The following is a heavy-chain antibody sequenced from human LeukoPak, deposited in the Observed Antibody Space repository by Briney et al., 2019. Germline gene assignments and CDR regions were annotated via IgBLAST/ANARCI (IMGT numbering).Heavy chain of an antibody. J-gene: IGHJ5*02. CDR2: ISWKSTGI. V-gene: IGHV3-9*01. CDR1: GFTFDDYA. D-gene: IGHD3-10*01. CDR3: AKSGVSGSGSYPNWFDP. Sequence: GRSLRLSCAASGFTFDDYAMHWVRQAPGKGLEWVSGISWKSTGIAYADSVKGRFTISRDNAKNSLYLQMNSLRAEDTALYYCAKSGVSGSGSYPNWFDPWGQGTLVTVSS.